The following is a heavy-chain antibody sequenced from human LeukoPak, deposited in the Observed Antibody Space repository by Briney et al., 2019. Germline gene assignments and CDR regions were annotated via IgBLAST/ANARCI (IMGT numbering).Heavy chain of an antibody. CDR3: ARDPGIEELLLPSDGFDI. D-gene: IGHD2-15*01. CDR1: GFTFSSYA. V-gene: IGHV3-30-3*01. Sequence: GGSLRLSCAASGFTFSSYAMHWVRQAPGKGLEWVAVISYDGSNKYYADSVKGRFTISRGNSKNTLYLQMNSLRAEDTAVYYCARDPGIEELLLPSDGFDIWGQGTMVTVSS. CDR2: ISYDGSNK. J-gene: IGHJ3*02.